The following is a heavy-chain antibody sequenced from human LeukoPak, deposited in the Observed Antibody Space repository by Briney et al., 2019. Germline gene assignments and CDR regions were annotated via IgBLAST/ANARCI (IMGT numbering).Heavy chain of an antibody. CDR3: AKALEFGDAFDI. J-gene: IGHJ3*02. V-gene: IGHV3-9*01. Sequence: GGSLRLSCAASGFTFDDYAMHWVRQAPGKGLEWVSGISWNSGSIGYADSVKGRFTISRDNAKSSLYLQMNSLRAEDTALYYCAKALEFGDAFDIWGQGTMVTVSS. CDR1: GFTFDDYA. CDR2: ISWNSGSI. D-gene: IGHD3-10*01.